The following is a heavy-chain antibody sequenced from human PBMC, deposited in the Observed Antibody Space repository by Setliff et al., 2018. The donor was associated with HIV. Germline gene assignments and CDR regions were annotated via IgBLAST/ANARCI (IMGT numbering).Heavy chain of an antibody. Sequence: ETLSLTCAASGFTFSSYWMHWVRQAPGKGLVWVSRINTDGSSTSYADSVKGRFTISRDNAKNTLYLQMNSLRAEDTAVYYCASSRAFAAFDIWGQGTMVTVS. CDR3: ASSRAFAAFDI. J-gene: IGHJ3*02. D-gene: IGHD3-16*01. V-gene: IGHV3-74*01. CDR1: GFTFSSYW. CDR2: INTDGSST.